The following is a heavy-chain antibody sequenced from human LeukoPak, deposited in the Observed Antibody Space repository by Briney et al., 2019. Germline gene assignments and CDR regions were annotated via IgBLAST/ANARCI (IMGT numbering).Heavy chain of an antibody. J-gene: IGHJ3*02. CDR3: AKGRGAFDI. CDR1: GFTFSSYG. CDR2: ISNDGSNK. D-gene: IGHD3-10*01. V-gene: IGHV3-30*18. Sequence: PGRSLRLSWVASGFTFSSYGMHWVRQAPGKGLEWVAVISNDGSNKYYADSVKGRFTISRDNSKNTLYLQMNRLRAEDTAVYYCAKGRGAFDIWGQGTMVTVSS.